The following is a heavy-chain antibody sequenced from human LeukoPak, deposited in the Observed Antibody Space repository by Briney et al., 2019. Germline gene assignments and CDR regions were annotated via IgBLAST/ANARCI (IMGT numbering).Heavy chain of an antibody. D-gene: IGHD2-21*01. CDR3: ARDREGGDRPPLDY. CDR1: GGSFSGYY. J-gene: IGHJ4*02. Sequence: SETLSLTCAVYGGSFSGYYWSWIRRPPGKGLEWIGEINHSGSTNYNPSLKSRVTISVDTSRNQFSLKLSSVTAADTAVYYCARDREGGDRPPLDYWGQGTLVTVSS. V-gene: IGHV4-34*01. CDR2: INHSGST.